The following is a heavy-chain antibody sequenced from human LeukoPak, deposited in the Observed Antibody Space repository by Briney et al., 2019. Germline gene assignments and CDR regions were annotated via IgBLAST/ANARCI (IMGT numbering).Heavy chain of an antibody. CDR1: GCTFSSYW. V-gene: IGHV3-74*01. CDR3: ARADNGGNSAFDY. Sequence: GGSLRLSCAASGCTFSSYWMHWVRQAPGEGLVWVSRINTDGSIIRYVDSVKGRFTISRDNAENTLYLQMNSLRAEDTAVYYCARADNGGNSAFDYWGQGSLVTVSS. CDR2: INTDGSII. J-gene: IGHJ4*02. D-gene: IGHD4-23*01.